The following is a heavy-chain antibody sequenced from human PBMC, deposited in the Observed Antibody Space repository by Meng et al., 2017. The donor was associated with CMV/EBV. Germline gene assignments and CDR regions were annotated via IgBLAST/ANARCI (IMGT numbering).Heavy chain of an antibody. Sequence: ASVKVSCKGSGYYFNAFGISWMRQAPGQGLEWMGWINTANGAPRYAQRFQGRVTMTRDTSISTAYMELSRLRSDDTAVYYCARILVEPAAIYYGLDVWGQGTTVTVSS. J-gene: IGHJ6*02. V-gene: IGHV1-2*02. CDR3: ARILVEPAAIYYGLDV. CDR1: GYYFNAFG. D-gene: IGHD2-2*01. CDR2: INTANGAP.